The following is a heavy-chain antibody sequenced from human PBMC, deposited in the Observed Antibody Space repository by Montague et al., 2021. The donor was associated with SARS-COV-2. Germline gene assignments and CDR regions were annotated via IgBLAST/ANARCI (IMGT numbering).Heavy chain of an antibody. CDR3: TRLSLGWNTD. CDR1: GDSMTDSY. D-gene: IGHD1-1*01. J-gene: IGHJ1*01. CDR2: IYFSGST. V-gene: IGHV4-59*08. Sequence: SETLSLTCTVSGDSMTDSYWSWIWQPPGKGLECIGYIYFSGSTNYYPSRKSRLAISVDTSKNQFSLKLSSVTAADTAVYFCTRLSLGWNTDWGQGTLVTVSS.